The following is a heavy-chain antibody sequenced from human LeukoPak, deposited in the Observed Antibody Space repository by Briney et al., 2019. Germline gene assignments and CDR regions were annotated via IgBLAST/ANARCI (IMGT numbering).Heavy chain of an antibody. V-gene: IGHV3-30*02. D-gene: IGHD5-18*01. CDR2: IRYDGSNK. J-gene: IGHJ4*02. CDR1: GFTFSSYG. Sequence: GGSLRLSCAASGFTFSSYGMHWVRQAPGKGLEWVAFIRYDGSNKYYADSVKGRFTISRDNSKNTLYLQMNSLRAEDTAVYYCAKTGPASNRYSYGFSVYYWGQGTLVTVSS. CDR3: AKTGPASNRYSYGFSVYY.